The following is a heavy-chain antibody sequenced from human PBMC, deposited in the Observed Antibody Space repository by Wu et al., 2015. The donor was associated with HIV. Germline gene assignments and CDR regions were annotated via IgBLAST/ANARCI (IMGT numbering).Heavy chain of an antibody. CDR2: ISAYNDNT. Sequence: QVHLVQSGTEVKKPGASVKVSCKASGYTFISYGINWVRQAPGQGLEWMGWISAYNDNTNYVQKLQGRVTMTTDTSTSTAYMELRSLRSDDTAVYYCARNTDSVATSLYSLGVWGQGTTVTVSS. CDR3: ARNTDSVATSLYSLGV. J-gene: IGHJ6*02. V-gene: IGHV1-18*01. D-gene: IGHD5-12*01. CDR1: GYTFISYG.